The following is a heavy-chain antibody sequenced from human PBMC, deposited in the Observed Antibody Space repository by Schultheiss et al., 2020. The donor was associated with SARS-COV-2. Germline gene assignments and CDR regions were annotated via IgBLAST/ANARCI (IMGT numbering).Heavy chain of an antibody. CDR3: ARDIRDCSGGSCYSGGMDV. Sequence: SETLSLTCTVSGGSISSYYWSWIRQHPGKGLEWIGYIYYSGSTYYNPSLKSLVTISVDTSKNQFSLKLSSVTAADTAVYYCARDIRDCSGGSCYSGGMDVWGQGTTVTGSS. V-gene: IGHV4-31*01. CDR1: GGSISSYY. D-gene: IGHD2-15*01. J-gene: IGHJ6*02. CDR2: IYYSGST.